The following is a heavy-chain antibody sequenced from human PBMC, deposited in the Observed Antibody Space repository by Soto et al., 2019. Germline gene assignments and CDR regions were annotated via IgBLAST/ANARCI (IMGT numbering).Heavy chain of an antibody. D-gene: IGHD2-2*01. Sequence: GASVKVSCKASGFTFTSSAVQWVRQARGQRLEWIGWIVVGSGNTNYAQKFQERVTITRDMSTSTAYMELSSLRSEDTAVYYCAAWIVLVPAALSNYGMDVWGQGTTVTVSS. CDR3: AAWIVLVPAALSNYGMDV. J-gene: IGHJ6*02. CDR2: IVVGSGNT. CDR1: GFTFTSSA. V-gene: IGHV1-58*01.